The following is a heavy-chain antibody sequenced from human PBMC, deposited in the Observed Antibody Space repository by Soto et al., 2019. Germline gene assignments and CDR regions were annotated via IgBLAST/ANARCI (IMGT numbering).Heavy chain of an antibody. CDR3: AREGVEIAAPETDYYYYGMDV. V-gene: IGHV3-30-3*01. Sequence: PGGSLRLSCAASGFTFSSYAMHWVRQAPGKGLEWVAVISYDGSNKYYADSVKGRFTISRDNSKNTLYLQMNSLRAEDTAVYYCAREGVEIAAPETDYYYYGMDVWGQGTTVTVSS. CDR2: ISYDGSNK. D-gene: IGHD6-6*01. CDR1: GFTFSSYA. J-gene: IGHJ6*02.